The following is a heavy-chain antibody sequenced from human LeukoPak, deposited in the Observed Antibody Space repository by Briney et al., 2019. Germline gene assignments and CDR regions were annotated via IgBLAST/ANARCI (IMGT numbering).Heavy chain of an antibody. J-gene: IGHJ4*02. CDR2: IYHSGST. V-gene: IGHV4-38-2*02. CDR1: GYSISSGYY. Sequence: MPSETLSLTCTVSGYSISSGYYWGWIRQPPGKGLEWIGSIYHSGSTYYNPSLKSRVTISVDTSKNQFSLKLSSVTAADTAVYYCAGYYDFWSGYSTFDYWGQGTLVTVSS. CDR3: AGYYDFWSGYSTFDY. D-gene: IGHD3-3*01.